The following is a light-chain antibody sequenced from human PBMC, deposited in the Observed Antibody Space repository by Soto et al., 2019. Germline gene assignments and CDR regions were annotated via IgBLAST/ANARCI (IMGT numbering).Light chain of an antibody. CDR1: QGISNY. CDR3: QQYMTYPIT. Sequence: DIQMTQSPSSLSASVGDRVTITCRACQGISNYLVWLQQKPGKAPESLIYAISSLESGVPSRFSGSGSGSDFTLTISGLQPEDFGTYYCQQYMTYPITFGQGTRLDIK. V-gene: IGKV1-16*01. CDR2: AIS. J-gene: IGKJ5*01.